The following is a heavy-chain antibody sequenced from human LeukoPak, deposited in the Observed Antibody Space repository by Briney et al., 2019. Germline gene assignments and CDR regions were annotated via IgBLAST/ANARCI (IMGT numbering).Heavy chain of an antibody. Sequence: PSETLSLTCTVTGGSFRTYYWSWIRQSPGKGLEWIGYLYYNGSPNYNPSLKSRVNISVDTSKNQFSLKLSSVTAADTAVYYCARLVGAHNWFDPWGQGTLVTVSS. CDR3: ARLVGAHNWFDP. CDR2: LYYNGSP. J-gene: IGHJ5*02. D-gene: IGHD1-26*01. V-gene: IGHV4-59*08. CDR1: GGSFRTYY.